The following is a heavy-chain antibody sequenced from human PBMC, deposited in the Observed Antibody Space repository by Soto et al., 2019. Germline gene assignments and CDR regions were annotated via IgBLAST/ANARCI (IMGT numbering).Heavy chain of an antibody. J-gene: IGHJ4*02. CDR3: ARDKITAIFDT. CDR2: INHSGST. CDR1: GGSFSGYY. V-gene: IGHV4-34*01. Sequence: PSETLSLTCAVYGGSFSGYYWSWIRQPPGKGLEWIGEINHSGSTNYNPSLKSRVTISVDTSKNQFSLKLTSVTAADTAVYYCARDKITAIFDTWGQETLLTVSS. D-gene: IGHD3-10*01.